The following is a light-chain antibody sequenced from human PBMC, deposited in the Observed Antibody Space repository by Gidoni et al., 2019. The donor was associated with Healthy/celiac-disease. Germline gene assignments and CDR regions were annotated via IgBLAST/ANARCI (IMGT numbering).Light chain of an antibody. V-gene: IGKV3-11*01. CDR3: QQRSNWPPRT. CDR2: DAS. Sequence: EIVLTQSPATPSSAPGERATLSCRARQSVSSYLAWYQQKPGQAPRLLIYDASNRATGIPARFSGGRSGTNFTLTIISLEPEDFAVYYCQQRSNWPPRTFGGGTKVEIK. J-gene: IGKJ4*01. CDR1: QSVSSY.